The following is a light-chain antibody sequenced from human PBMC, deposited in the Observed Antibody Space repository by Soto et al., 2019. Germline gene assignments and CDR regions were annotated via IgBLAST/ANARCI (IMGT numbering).Light chain of an antibody. V-gene: IGKV3-20*01. CDR1: QPFDTY. CDR2: RVS. J-gene: IGKJ3*01. Sequence: EIVLTQSPGTLSLSPGDRATLSCRASQPFDTYLAWYQQKPGQAPRLLIYRVSTSATGIPDRFSGSGSGTDFTLTISRLEPEDFAVYFCHYYADSPGSFGPGTKVDIK. CDR3: HYYADSPGS.